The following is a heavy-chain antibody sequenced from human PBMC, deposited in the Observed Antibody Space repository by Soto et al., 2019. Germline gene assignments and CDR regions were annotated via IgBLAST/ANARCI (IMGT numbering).Heavy chain of an antibody. CDR2: ISYDGSNK. Sequence: HPGGSLRLSCAASGFTFSSYGMHWVRQAPGKGLDWVAVISYDGSNKYYADSVKGRFTISRDNSKNTLYLQMNSLRAEDTAVYYCAKDPRRVVVVITTLDYFDYWGQGTLVTVSS. J-gene: IGHJ4*02. D-gene: IGHD3-22*01. V-gene: IGHV3-30*18. CDR3: AKDPRRVVVVITTLDYFDY. CDR1: GFTFSSYG.